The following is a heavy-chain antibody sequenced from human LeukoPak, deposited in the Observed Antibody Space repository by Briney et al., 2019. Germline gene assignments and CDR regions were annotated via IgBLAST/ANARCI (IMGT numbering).Heavy chain of an antibody. D-gene: IGHD5-24*01. V-gene: IGHV3-23*01. CDR2: ISETGDRT. Sequence: GGSLRLSCAASGFPFSSYAMNWVRQAPGKGLEWVSAISETGDRTHYADSVKGRFTVSRDNPKDTLYPQMDSLRAEDTAVYYCAKQFVDIWGQGTLVTVSS. J-gene: IGHJ5*02. CDR3: AKQFVDI. CDR1: GFPFSSYA.